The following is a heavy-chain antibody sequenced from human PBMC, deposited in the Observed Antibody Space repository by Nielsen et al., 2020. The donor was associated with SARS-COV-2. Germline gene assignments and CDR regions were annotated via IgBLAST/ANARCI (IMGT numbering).Heavy chain of an antibody. CDR1: AFTFSTYW. Sequence: GGSLRLSCAASAFTFSTYWMHWVRQAPGKGLVWVSRINSDGSSTSYADSVKGRFTISRDNAKNTLYLQMNSLRAEDTAVYYCAKDRHDYGDYYFDYWGQGTLVTVSS. J-gene: IGHJ4*02. V-gene: IGHV3-74*01. D-gene: IGHD4-17*01. CDR3: AKDRHDYGDYYFDY. CDR2: INSDGSST.